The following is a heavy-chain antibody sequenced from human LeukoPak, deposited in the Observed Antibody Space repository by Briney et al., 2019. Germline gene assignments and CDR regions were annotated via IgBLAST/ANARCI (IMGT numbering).Heavy chain of an antibody. V-gene: IGHV3-53*01. D-gene: IGHD3-22*01. CDR3: ASGRGSGYYPFDY. Sequence: PGGSVRLSCAASGFTVSSNYMSWVRQAAGKGLEYVSVIYTGGSTYYEDSVKGRFTISRDNSKNTVSLQMNGLRAEDTAVYYCASGRGSGYYPFDYWGQGTLVTVSS. CDR1: GFTVSSNY. J-gene: IGHJ4*02. CDR2: IYTGGST.